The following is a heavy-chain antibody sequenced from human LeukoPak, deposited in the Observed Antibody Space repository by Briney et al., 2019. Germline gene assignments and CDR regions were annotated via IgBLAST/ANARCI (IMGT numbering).Heavy chain of an antibody. CDR1: GFTFSSYG. J-gene: IGHJ4*02. Sequence: GGSLRLSCAASGFTFSSYGMRWVRQAPGKGLEWVAVISYDGSNKYYADSVKGRFTISRDNSKNTLYLQMNSLRAEDTAVYYCAKDRRSSLSFFDYWGQGTLVTVSS. D-gene: IGHD6-6*01. CDR3: AKDRRSSLSFFDY. V-gene: IGHV3-30*18. CDR2: ISYDGSNK.